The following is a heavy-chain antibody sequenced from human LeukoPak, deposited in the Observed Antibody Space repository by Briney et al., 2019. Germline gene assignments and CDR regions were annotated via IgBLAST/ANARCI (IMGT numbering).Heavy chain of an antibody. Sequence: ASVKVSCKVSGYTLTELSMHWVRQAPGKGLEWMGGFDPEDGETIYAQKFQGRVTMTEDTSTDTAYMELSSLRSEDTAVYYCTTEAVYCGGDCYSDYWGQETLVTVSS. CDR2: FDPEDGET. J-gene: IGHJ4*02. CDR1: GYTLTELS. CDR3: TTEAVYCGGDCYSDY. D-gene: IGHD2-21*02. V-gene: IGHV1-24*01.